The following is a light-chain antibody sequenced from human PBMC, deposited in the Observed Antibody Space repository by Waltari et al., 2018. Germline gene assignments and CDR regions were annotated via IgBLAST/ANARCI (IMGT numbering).Light chain of an antibody. Sequence: QSGLTKPASVSGSPGQSITMSCTGTSSDVGNYYLVSWYQQYPGKAPKLMVYEVTRRSSGVSDRFSGSKSGNTASLTIYGLQSEDEADYYCCSYAGLGIYVFGTGTKVTVL. V-gene: IGLV2-23*02. CDR1: SSDVGNYYL. CDR3: CSYAGLGIYV. CDR2: EVT. J-gene: IGLJ1*01.